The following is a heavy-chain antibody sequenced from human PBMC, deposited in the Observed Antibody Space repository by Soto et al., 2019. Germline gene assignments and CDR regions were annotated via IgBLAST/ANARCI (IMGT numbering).Heavy chain of an antibody. D-gene: IGHD6-13*01. CDR1: GSTFTGYY. CDR3: ARGLAISPYIAAAGRNWFDP. CDR2: INPNSGGT. J-gene: IGHJ5*02. V-gene: IGHV1-2*02. Sequence: ASVKVSCKASGSTFTGYYMHWVRQAPGQGLEWMGWINPNSGGTNYAQKFQGRVTMTRDTSISTAYMELSRLRSDDTAVYYCARGLAISPYIAAAGRNWFDPWGQGTLVTVSS.